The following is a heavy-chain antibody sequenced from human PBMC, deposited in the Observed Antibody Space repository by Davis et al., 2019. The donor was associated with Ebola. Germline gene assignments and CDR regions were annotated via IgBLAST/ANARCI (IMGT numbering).Heavy chain of an antibody. D-gene: IGHD2-2*01. J-gene: IGHJ6*02. V-gene: IGHV1-69*04. CDR3: ARSGIVVVPAYYYYYYGMDV. CDR1: GGTFSSYA. Sequence: SVKVSCKASGGTFSSYAISWVRQAPGQGLEWMGRIIPILGIANYAQKFQGRVTITADKSTSTAYMELSSLRSEDTAVYYCARSGIVVVPAYYYYYYGMDVWGQGTTVTVSS. CDR2: IIPILGIA.